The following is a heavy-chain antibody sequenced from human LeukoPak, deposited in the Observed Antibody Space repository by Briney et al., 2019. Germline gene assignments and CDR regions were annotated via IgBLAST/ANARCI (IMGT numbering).Heavy chain of an antibody. D-gene: IGHD3-16*01. Sequence: PGGSLRLSCAASGFTFSSYWMSWVRQAPGKGLEWVSYISTSGDTIDYADSVKGRFTISRDNGKNSLYLQMNSLSAEDTAIYYCARGGLTDYWGQGTLVTVSS. V-gene: IGHV3-48*04. CDR3: ARGGLTDY. CDR1: GFTFSSYW. J-gene: IGHJ4*02. CDR2: ISTSGDTI.